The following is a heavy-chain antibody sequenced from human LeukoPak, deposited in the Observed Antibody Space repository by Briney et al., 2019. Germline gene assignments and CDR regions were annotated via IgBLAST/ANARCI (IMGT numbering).Heavy chain of an antibody. D-gene: IGHD6-13*01. CDR2: IYSGGST. V-gene: IGHV3-66*01. Sequence: GGALRLSCAASGFTFSSYAMSWVRQAPGKGLEWVSVIYSGGSTYYAAPVKGRFTISRDNSKNTLYLQMNSLRAEDTAVYYCARDLLHSAAAGGEGPPFDYWGQGTLVTVSS. CDR3: ARDLLHSAAAGGEGPPFDY. J-gene: IGHJ4*02. CDR1: GFTFSSYA.